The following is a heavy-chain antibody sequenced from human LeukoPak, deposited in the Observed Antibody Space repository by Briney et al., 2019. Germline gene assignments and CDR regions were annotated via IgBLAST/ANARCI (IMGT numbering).Heavy chain of an antibody. J-gene: IGHJ4*02. CDR2: ISSSGKTI. D-gene: IGHD3-9*01. CDR1: GFTFSSFE. Sequence: GGSLRLSCAASGFTFSSFEMNWVRQAPGKGLEWVSYISSSGKTIYYADSVKGRFTISRDNAKSSLSLQMNSLRAEDTALYYCARGLRYFDWLPGYWGQGTLVTVSS. CDR3: ARGLRYFDWLPGY. V-gene: IGHV3-48*03.